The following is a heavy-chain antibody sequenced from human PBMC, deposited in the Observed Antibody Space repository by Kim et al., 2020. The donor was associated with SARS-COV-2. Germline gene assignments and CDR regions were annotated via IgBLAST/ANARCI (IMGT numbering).Heavy chain of an antibody. D-gene: IGHD3-10*01. J-gene: IGHJ4*02. V-gene: IGHV4-34*01. Sequence: TNYNPSRKSRVTISVDTSKNQFSLKLSSVTAADTAVYYCARTKGILSADYWGQGTLVTVSS. CDR3: ARTKGILSADY. CDR2: T.